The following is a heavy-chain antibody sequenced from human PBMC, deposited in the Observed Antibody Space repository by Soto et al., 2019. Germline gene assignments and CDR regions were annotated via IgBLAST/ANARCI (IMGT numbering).Heavy chain of an antibody. CDR2: MYFSGST. Sequence: QVQLQESGPGLVKPSETLSLTCAVSGGSISSYYWSWIRQPPGKGLEWIGYMYFSGSTNYNPSLKKGVTXXVXPXMNQFSLKLSSVAAADTAVYYCAGDYSSGWAKWFDPWGQGTLVTVSS. CDR1: GGSISSYY. CDR3: AGDYSSGWAKWFDP. V-gene: IGHV4-59*01. J-gene: IGHJ5*02. D-gene: IGHD6-19*01.